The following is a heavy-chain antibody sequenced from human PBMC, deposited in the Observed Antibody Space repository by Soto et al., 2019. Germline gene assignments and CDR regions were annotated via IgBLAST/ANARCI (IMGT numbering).Heavy chain of an antibody. CDR2: IYYSGIT. J-gene: IGHJ2*01. V-gene: IGHV4-39*01. CDR3: ARVNWTFDL. Sequence: PSETLSLTCTVSGGSISNSSVYWGWIRQPPGKGLEWIGNIYYSGITYYNPSLKSRVTLSVDTSRNQFSLNLNSVTAADTAVYYCARVNWTFDLWGRGTLVTVSS. CDR1: GGSISNSSVY.